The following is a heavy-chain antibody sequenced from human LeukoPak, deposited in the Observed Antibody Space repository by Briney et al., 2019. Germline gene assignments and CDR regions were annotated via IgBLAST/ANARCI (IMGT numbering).Heavy chain of an antibody. D-gene: IGHD3-9*01. Sequence: EASVKVSCKASGYTFTGYYMHWVRQAPGQGLEWMGWINPNSGGTNYAQKFQGRVTMTRDTSISTAYMELSRLRFDDTAVYYCARTTYYDILTGYYGRPYYYYYMDVWGKGTTVTISS. CDR1: GYTFTGYY. CDR2: INPNSGGT. CDR3: ARTTYYDILTGYYGRPYYYYYMDV. V-gene: IGHV1-2*02. J-gene: IGHJ6*03.